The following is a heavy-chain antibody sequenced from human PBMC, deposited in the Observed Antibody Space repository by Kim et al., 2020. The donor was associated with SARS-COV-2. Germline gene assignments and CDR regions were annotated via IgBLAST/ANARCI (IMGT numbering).Heavy chain of an antibody. D-gene: IGHD5-18*01. J-gene: IGHJ3*02. CDR2: IYYSGST. CDR1: GGSISSSSYY. CDR3: ARPGIQRDAFDI. V-gene: IGHV4-39*01. Sequence: SETLSLTCTVSGGSISSSSYYWGWIRQPPGKGLEWIGSIYYSGSTYYNPSLKSRVTISVDTSKNQFSLKLSSVTAADTAVYYCARPGIQRDAFDIWGQGTMVTFSS.